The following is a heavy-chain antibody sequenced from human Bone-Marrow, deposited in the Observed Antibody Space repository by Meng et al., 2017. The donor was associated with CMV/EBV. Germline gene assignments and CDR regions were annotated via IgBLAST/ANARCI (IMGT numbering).Heavy chain of an antibody. V-gene: IGHV1-2*02. CDR2: INPNSGGT. J-gene: IGHJ4*02. Sequence: VHSGAVVMKPGVSVKVSCNASGYNFHSYYMHWVRQARGKGLEWMGWINPNSGGTNYAQKFQGRVTMTRDTSISTAYMELSRLRSDDTAVYYCARGGDPRFDYWGQGTLVTVSS. CDR3: ARGGDPRFDY. CDR1: GYNFHSYY.